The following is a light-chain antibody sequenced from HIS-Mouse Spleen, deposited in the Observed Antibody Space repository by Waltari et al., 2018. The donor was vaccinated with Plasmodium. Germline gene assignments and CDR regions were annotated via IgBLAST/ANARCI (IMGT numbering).Light chain of an antibody. V-gene: IGLV3-1*01. Sequence: SYELTQPPSVSVSPGQTASITCSGDKLGYKYACWYQQKPGQSPVLVIYQDSKRPSGMPWRFSGSNSGNTATLTISGTQAMDEADYYCQAWDSSTVVFGGGTKLTVL. CDR1: KLGYKY. J-gene: IGLJ2*01. CDR3: QAWDSSTVV. CDR2: QDS.